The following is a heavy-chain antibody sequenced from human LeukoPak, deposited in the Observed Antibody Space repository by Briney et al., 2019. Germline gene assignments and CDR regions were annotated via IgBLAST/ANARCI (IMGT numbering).Heavy chain of an antibody. CDR2: IYYSGST. Sequence: PSETLSLTCTGSGASISSSSYYWGWIRQPPGKGLEWIGTIYYSGSTYYNPSLKSRVTISVDTSKNQFSLKLNSVTAADTAVYYCAKSNGYGLMDIWGQGTMVTVSS. D-gene: IGHD3-22*01. J-gene: IGHJ3*02. V-gene: IGHV4-39*07. CDR3: AKSNGYGLMDI. CDR1: GASISSSSYY.